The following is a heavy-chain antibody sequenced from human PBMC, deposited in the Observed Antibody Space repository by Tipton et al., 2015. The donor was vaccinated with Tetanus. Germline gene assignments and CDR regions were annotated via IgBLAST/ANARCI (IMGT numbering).Heavy chain of an antibody. D-gene: IGHD2-2*01. CDR3: ARDSTYLFDY. J-gene: IGHJ4*02. CDR2: ISYDGRNK. V-gene: IGHV3-30*03. Sequence: SLRLSCAASGFTFYSYGMHWVRQAPGKGLEWVAVISYDGRNKYYAHSVKGRFTISRDNSKNTLYLQMNSLRAEDTAVYYCARDSTYLFDYWGQGTLVTVSS. CDR1: GFTFYSYG.